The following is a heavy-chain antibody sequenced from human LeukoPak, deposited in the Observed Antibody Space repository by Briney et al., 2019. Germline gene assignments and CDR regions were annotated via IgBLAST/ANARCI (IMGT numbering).Heavy chain of an antibody. CDR1: GGSISSYY. D-gene: IGHD3-22*01. CDR2: INSSGST. V-gene: IGHV4-59*01. J-gene: IGHJ3*02. Sequence: SETLSLTCTVSGGSISSYYWSWIRQPPGKGLEWIGFINSSGSTNYNPSLKSRVTISPDTSKNQFTLKLSSVTAADTAVYFCARVVSGYYAFDIWGQGTMATVSS. CDR3: ARVVSGYYAFDI.